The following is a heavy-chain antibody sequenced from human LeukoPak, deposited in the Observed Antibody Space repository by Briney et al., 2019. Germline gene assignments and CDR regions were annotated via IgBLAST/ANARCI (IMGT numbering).Heavy chain of an antibody. CDR3: ARGWYEDY. J-gene: IGHJ4*02. D-gene: IGHD1-14*01. V-gene: IGHV4-34*01. Sequence: SETLSLTCAVYGGSFSGCYWSWIRQPPGKGLEWIGEINHSGSTNYNPSLKSRVTISVDTSKNQFSLKLSSVTAADTAVYYCARGWYEDYWGQGTLVTVSS. CDR2: INHSGST. CDR1: GGSFSGCY.